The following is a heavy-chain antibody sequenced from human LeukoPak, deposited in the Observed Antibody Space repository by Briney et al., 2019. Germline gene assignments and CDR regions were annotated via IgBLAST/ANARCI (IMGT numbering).Heavy chain of an antibody. D-gene: IGHD6-13*01. J-gene: IGHJ4*02. V-gene: IGHV4-39*07. CDR1: GGSISNTNYY. CDR2: IYYTGST. Sequence: SETLSLTCTVSGGSISNTNYYWAWFRQPPGRGLEWIGSIYYTGSTFDNPSLKSRVTLSVDTSKNQFSLRLTSVTAADTAFYYCAREEYSSDWYGHDSWGQGTLVTVSS. CDR3: AREEYSSDWYGHDS.